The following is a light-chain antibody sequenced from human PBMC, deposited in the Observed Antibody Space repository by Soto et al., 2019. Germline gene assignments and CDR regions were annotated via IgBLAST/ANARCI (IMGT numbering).Light chain of an antibody. CDR2: GAS. J-gene: IGKJ1*01. V-gene: IGKV3-20*01. Sequence: EIVLTQSPGTLSLSPGERATLSCRASQSVSSTYLAWYQQKPGQAPRLLIYGASSRATGIPDRFSGSGSGTDLTLPISRLEPADFAVYYWQQYGSSPWTFGQGTKVEIK. CDR1: QSVSSTY. CDR3: QQYGSSPWT.